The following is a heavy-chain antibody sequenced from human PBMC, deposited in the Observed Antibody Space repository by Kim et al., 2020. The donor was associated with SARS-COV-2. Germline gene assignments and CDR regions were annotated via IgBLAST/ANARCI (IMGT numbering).Heavy chain of an antibody. J-gene: IGHJ6*02. CDR3: ARVLVEYSYYYGMDV. V-gene: IGHV3-30*01. D-gene: IGHD1-26*01. Sequence: ADAVEVRFTISRDNYKHTLYLQMNVMRAEDTAVYYCARVLVEYSYYYGMDVWGQGTTVTVSS.